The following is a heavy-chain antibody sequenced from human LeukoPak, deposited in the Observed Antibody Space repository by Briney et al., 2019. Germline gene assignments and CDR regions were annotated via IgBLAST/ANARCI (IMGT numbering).Heavy chain of an antibody. V-gene: IGHV4-61*01. Sequence: SETLSLTCTVSGGSVSSGSYYWSWIRQPPGKGLEWIGYIYYSGSTNYNPSLKSRVTISVDTSKNQFSLKLSSVTAADTAVYYCARDGSGLYYFDYWGQGTLVTVSS. CDR3: ARDGSGLYYFDY. J-gene: IGHJ4*02. CDR2: IYYSGST. CDR1: GGSVSSGSYY. D-gene: IGHD6-19*01.